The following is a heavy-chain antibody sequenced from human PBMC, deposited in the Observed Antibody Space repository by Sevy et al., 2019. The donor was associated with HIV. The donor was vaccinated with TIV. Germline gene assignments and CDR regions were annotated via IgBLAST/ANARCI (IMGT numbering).Heavy chain of an antibody. V-gene: IGHV1-18*01. CDR1: GYTFNNYG. D-gene: IGHD3-10*01. Sequence: ASVKVSCKTSGYTFNNYGISWVREAPGQGLEWMGWINVYGETNYAQKVQDRLTVTTDTSTATAYMELRSLRSDDTAVYYCARGLYFDFGAYWGQGTLVTVSS. CDR3: ARGLYFDFGAY. CDR2: INVYGET. J-gene: IGHJ4*02.